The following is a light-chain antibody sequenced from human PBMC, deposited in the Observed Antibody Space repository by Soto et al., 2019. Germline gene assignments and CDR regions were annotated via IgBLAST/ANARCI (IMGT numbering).Light chain of an antibody. J-gene: IGKJ2*01. CDR2: GAS. Sequence: EIVLTQSPGTLSLSPGERATLSCRASQSVSSSYLTWYQQKPGQAPRVLVYGASRRATGIPDSFSGSGSGTDFPLTISRLEPEDFVVYYCQQYDRSPGYTFGQGTKLEIK. CDR3: QQYDRSPGYT. V-gene: IGKV3-20*01. CDR1: QSVSSSY.